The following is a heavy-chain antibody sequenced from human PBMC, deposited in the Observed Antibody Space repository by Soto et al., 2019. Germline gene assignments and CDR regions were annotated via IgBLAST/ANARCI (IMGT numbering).Heavy chain of an antibody. J-gene: IGHJ4*02. CDR2: ISGSGGST. Sequence: EVQLLESGGGLVQPGGPLRLSCAASGFTFSSYAMSWVRQAPGKGLEWVSVISGSGGSTYYADSVKGRFTISRDNSKNTLYLQMNSLGAEDTAVYYCAKGRGYCMSTSCYVGSDYWGQGTLVTVSS. CDR1: GFTFSSYA. V-gene: IGHV3-23*01. CDR3: AKGRGYCMSTSCYVGSDY. D-gene: IGHD2-2*01.